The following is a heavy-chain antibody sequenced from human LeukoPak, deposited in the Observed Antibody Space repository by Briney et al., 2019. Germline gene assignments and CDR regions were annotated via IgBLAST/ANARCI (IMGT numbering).Heavy chain of an antibody. V-gene: IGHV6-1*01. CDR1: GDSVSSNSAA. Sequence: SQTLSLACAISGDSVSSNSAAWNWIRQSPSRGLEWLGRTYYRSKWYNDYAVSVKSRITINPDTSKNQFSLQLNSVTPEDTAVYYCARAIRSSWYQPFDYWGQGTLVTVSS. CDR3: ARAIRSSWYQPFDY. CDR2: TYYRSKWYN. J-gene: IGHJ4*02. D-gene: IGHD6-13*01.